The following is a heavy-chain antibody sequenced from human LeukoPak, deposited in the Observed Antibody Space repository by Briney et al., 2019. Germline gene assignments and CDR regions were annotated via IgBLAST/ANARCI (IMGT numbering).Heavy chain of an antibody. CDR3: ASFGPREGYYYYYMDV. CDR1: GYTFTGYY. D-gene: IGHD1-26*01. Sequence: ASVKVACKASGYTFTGYYMHWVRQAPGQGLEWMGRLNPNSGGTNYAQKFQGRVTMTRDTSISTAYMELSRLRSDDTAVYYCASFGPREGYYYYYMDVWGKGTTVTVSS. V-gene: IGHV1-2*06. J-gene: IGHJ6*03. CDR2: LNPNSGGT.